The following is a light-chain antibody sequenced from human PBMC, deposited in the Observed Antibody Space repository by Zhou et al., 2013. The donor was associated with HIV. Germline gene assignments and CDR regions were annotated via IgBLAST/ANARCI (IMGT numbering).Light chain of an antibody. V-gene: IGKV3-20*01. CDR2: GAS. CDR3: QQYARSPLT. CDR1: QSVSSSY. J-gene: IGKJ4*01. Sequence: EIVLTQSPATLSLSPGERATLSCRASQSVSSSYLAWYQQKPGQAPRLLIYGASTRATGIPDRFSGSGSGTDFTLTISRLEPEDFAVYYCQQYARSPLTFGGGTKVDIK.